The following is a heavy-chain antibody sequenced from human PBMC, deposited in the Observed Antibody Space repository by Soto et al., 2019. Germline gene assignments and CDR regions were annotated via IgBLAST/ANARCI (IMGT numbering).Heavy chain of an antibody. J-gene: IGHJ4*02. CDR2: FRSGGDDDTT. CDR3: AKKVNSGSGSQFFDY. D-gene: IGHD3-10*01. CDR1: GFTFSSYS. V-gene: IGHV3-23*01. Sequence: PGGSLRLSCAASGFTFSSYSMSWVRQAPGKGLEWVSGFRSGGDDDTTYYADSVRGRFTISRDNCKNTLFLQMNSLRAEDTAIYYCAKKVNSGSGSQFFDYWGQGTLVTVSS.